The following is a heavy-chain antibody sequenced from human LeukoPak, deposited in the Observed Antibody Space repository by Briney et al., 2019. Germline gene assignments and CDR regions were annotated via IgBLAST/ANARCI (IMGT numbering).Heavy chain of an antibody. J-gene: IGHJ6*04. D-gene: IGHD1-1*01. CDR1: GGSFRRYA. CDR2: IMPVLDTG. V-gene: IGHV1-69*06. Sequence: GAPVKVSCKASGGSFRRYAFAWVRQAPGQGLEWMGGIMPVLDTGSYAQGFQGRVTITADRSTSTAYMELRSLRPEDTALYYCAARDNGNDLLSYHAMDVWGNGTTVTVSS. CDR3: AARDNGNDLLSYHAMDV.